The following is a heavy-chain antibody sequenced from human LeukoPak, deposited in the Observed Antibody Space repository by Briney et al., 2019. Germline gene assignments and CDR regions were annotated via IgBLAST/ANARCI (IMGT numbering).Heavy chain of an antibody. J-gene: IGHJ4*02. CDR3: ARKYGSNAGYFDY. V-gene: IGHV4-38-2*01. CDR1: GYSISTGYY. Sequence: LETLSLTCAVSGYSISTGYYWGWVRQPPGKGLEWIGNSYHSGTSYYNPSLKSRVSISVDTSKNQFSLKLRSVTAADTAVYYCARKYGSNAGYFDYWGQGALVTVSS. CDR2: SYHSGTS. D-gene: IGHD4-23*01.